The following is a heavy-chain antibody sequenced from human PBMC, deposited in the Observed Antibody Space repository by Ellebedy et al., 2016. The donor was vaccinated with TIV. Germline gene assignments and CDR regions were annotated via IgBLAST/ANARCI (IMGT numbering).Heavy chain of an antibody. CDR3: VKMAAMSSYFSFHL. J-gene: IGHJ2*01. CDR2: VHSSWGA. V-gene: IGHV4-59*03. D-gene: IGHD5-24*01. Sequence: MPSETLSLTCNDSGDSIRSFYWSWVRQSPGKGLEWIGYVHSSWGATYNPSLENRVTMFVDTSKNQISLKLSSVTDADTAVYYCVKMAAMSSYFSFHLWGRGTLVTVSS. CDR1: GDSIRSFY.